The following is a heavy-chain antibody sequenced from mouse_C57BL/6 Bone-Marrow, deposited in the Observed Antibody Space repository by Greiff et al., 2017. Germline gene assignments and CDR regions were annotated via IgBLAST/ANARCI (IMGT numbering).Heavy chain of an antibody. CDR3: AREEGSYGYDRDFDV. CDR2: ISDGGSYT. CDR1: GFTFSSYA. Sequence: DVKLVESGGGLVKPGGSLKLSCAASGFTFSSYAMSWVRQTPEKRLEWVATISDGGSYTYYPDNVKGRFTISRDNAKNNLYLQMSHLKSEDTAMYYCAREEGSYGYDRDFDVWGTGTTVTVSS. J-gene: IGHJ1*03. V-gene: IGHV5-4*01. D-gene: IGHD2-2*01.